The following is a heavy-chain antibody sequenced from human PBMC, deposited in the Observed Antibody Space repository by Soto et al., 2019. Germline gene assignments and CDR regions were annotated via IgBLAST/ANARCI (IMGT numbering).Heavy chain of an antibody. CDR3: ARDDGNDANALDY. CDR2: IWNDGIRK. V-gene: IGHV3-33*01. Sequence: VQLVESGGGMVQPGTSLRLSCAASGFTFSKYGMHWVRQAPGKGLEWVALIWNDGIRKVYVDSVKGRFTISRDNSKNTLELQMNNMRDEDTAVYYCARDDGNDANALDYWGPGTLVTVAS. J-gene: IGHJ4*02. CDR1: GFTFSKYG.